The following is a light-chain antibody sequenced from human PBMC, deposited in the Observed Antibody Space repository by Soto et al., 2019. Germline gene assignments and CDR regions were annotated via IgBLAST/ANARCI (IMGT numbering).Light chain of an antibody. J-gene: IGKJ2*01. CDR3: QQSYSTPPYT. V-gene: IGKV1-39*01. Sequence: DIQMTQSPYSLSTSVGDRVTITCRASQYINKYLNWYQQKPGKAPKLLIFAAYNLQSGVPSRFSGSASGTDFTLTISSLQPEDFATYYCQQSYSTPPYTFGQGTKLDMK. CDR2: AAY. CDR1: QYINKY.